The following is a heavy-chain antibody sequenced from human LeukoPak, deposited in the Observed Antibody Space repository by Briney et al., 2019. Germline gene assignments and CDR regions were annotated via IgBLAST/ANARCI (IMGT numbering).Heavy chain of an antibody. J-gene: IGHJ4*02. Sequence: GGSLRLSCVASGFTFSTYAMTWVRQAPGKGLEWVAVIWYDGSNTYYADSVKGRFTISRDNSKNTLYLQMNSLRAEDTAVYYCARGPNYYYDSSGYYFDYWGQGTLVTVSS. D-gene: IGHD3-22*01. CDR2: IWYDGSNT. CDR3: ARGPNYYYDSSGYYFDY. V-gene: IGHV3-33*08. CDR1: GFTFSTYA.